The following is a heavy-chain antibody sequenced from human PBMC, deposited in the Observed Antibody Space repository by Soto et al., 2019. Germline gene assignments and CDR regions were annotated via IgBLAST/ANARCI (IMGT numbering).Heavy chain of an antibody. V-gene: IGHV4-34*01. Sequence: QVQLQQWGAGLLKPSETLSLTCAVYGRSFSGYYWTWIRQPPGKGLEWIGEINHSGSTNYNPSLKSRVTXVVXTXRNQFSLKLSSVTAADTAVYYCSYYYDSGSYISFDHWGQGTLVTVSS. CDR3: SYYYDSGSYISFDH. CDR2: INHSGST. D-gene: IGHD3-10*01. J-gene: IGHJ4*02. CDR1: GRSFSGYY.